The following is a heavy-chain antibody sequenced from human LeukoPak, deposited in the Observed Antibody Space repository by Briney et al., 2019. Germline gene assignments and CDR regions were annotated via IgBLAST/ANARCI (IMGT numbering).Heavy chain of an antibody. CDR1: GGSFSGYY. D-gene: IGHD3-10*01. CDR2: INHSGST. CDR3: ARVGVRGVIKVFDY. V-gene: IGHV4-34*01. Sequence: SETLSLTCAVYGGSFSGYYWSWIRQPPGKGLEWIGEINHSGSTNYDPSLESRVTISVDTSKNQFSLKLSSVTAADTAVYYCARVGVRGVIKVFDYWGQGTLVTVSS. J-gene: IGHJ4*02.